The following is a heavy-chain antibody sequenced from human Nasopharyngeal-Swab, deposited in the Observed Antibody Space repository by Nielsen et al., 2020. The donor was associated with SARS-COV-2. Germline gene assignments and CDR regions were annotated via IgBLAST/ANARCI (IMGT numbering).Heavy chain of an antibody. Sequence: GGSLRLSCAASGFTFSSYSMNWVRQAPGKGLEWVSSVSSTSTYIYYADSVKGRFTISRDNAKNSLYLLLNSLRAEDPAVYYCARDPLSSWQAIGNWYFDLWGRGTLVTVSS. J-gene: IGHJ2*01. CDR1: GFTFSSYS. CDR2: VSSTSTYI. V-gene: IGHV3-21*06. CDR3: ARDPLSSWQAIGNWYFDL. D-gene: IGHD6-13*01.